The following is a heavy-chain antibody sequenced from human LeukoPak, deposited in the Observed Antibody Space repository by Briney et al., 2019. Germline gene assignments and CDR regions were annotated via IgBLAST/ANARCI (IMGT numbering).Heavy chain of an antibody. V-gene: IGHV3-23*01. J-gene: IGHJ4*02. CDR2: ISGSGGST. Sequence: PGGSLRLSCAASGFTFSSYAMSWIRQARGKGLEWVSEISGSGGSTYYADSVKGRFTISRDNSKNTLYLQMNSLRAEDTAVYYCAKDXXSSSWYXFDYWGQXTLVTVSS. CDR1: GFTFSSYA. D-gene: IGHD6-13*01. CDR3: AKDXXSSSWYXFDY.